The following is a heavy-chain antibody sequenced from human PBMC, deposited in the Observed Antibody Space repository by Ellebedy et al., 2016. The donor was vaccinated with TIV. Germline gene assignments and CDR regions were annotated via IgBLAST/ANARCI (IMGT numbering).Heavy chain of an antibody. V-gene: IGHV3-33*08. CDR2: IWHDGSKE. D-gene: IGHD6-19*01. CDR1: GFTFSSHG. Sequence: GGSLRLSCAASGFTFSSHGMLWVRQAPGKGLEWVALIWHDGSKENYADSVKGRFTIARDDSKNTLYLQMNNLRAEDTAVYYCVRDGSGWSGDYWGRGALVTVSS. CDR3: VRDGSGWSGDY. J-gene: IGHJ4*02.